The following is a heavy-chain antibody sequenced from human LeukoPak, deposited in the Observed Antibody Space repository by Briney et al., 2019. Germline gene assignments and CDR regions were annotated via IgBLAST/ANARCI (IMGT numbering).Heavy chain of an antibody. CDR2: IKSKTDGDTT. D-gene: IGHD6-6*01. CDR1: GFTFSYAW. V-gene: IGHV3-15*01. Sequence: GGSLRLSCAASGFTFSYAWMSWVRQAPGKGLESIGRIKSKTDGDTTDYAAPVKGRFTISRDDSKNTLYLQMNSLKTEDTAVYYCTTDLGRSRIAPRFYYWGQGTLVTVSS. J-gene: IGHJ4*02. CDR3: TTDLGRSRIAPRFYY.